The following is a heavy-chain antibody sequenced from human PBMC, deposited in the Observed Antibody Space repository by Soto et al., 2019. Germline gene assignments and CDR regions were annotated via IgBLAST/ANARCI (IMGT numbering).Heavy chain of an antibody. CDR2: ISSNGGST. V-gene: IGHV3-64*01. CDR3: ARVSYYCSSTSCYVLDY. Sequence: GGSLRLSCAASGFTFSSYAMHWVRQAPGKGLEYVSAISSNGGSTYYANSVKGRFTISRDNSKNTLYLQMGSLRAEDMAVYYCARVSYYCSSTSCYVLDYWGQGTLVTVSS. J-gene: IGHJ4*02. CDR1: GFTFSSYA. D-gene: IGHD2-2*01.